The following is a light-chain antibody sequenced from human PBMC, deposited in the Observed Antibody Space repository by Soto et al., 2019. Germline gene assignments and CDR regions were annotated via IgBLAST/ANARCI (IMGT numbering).Light chain of an antibody. J-gene: IGKJ1*01. CDR3: QQYGTSPSWT. Sequence: ETVLTQSPGTLSLSPGERATLSCRASHSVSSDTLAWYQQKPGQAPRLLLYGASTRATGIPDRFSGSGSGTDFTLTVSRLEPDDFAVYYCQQYGTSPSWTFGQGTKVEIK. CDR1: HSVSSDT. V-gene: IGKV3-20*01. CDR2: GAS.